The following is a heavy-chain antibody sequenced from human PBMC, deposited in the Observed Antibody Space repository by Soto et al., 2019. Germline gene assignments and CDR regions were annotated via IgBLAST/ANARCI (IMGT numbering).Heavy chain of an antibody. Sequence: QVHLVQSGAEVKKPGASVKVSCKGSGYAFTTYGITWVRQTPGQGLEWMGWISAHNGNTNYAQKLQGRVTVTRDTSTSTAYMELRSLRSDDTAVYYCARGRYGDYWGQGALVTVSS. J-gene: IGHJ4*02. CDR2: ISAHNGNT. V-gene: IGHV1-18*01. D-gene: IGHD1-1*01. CDR1: GYAFTTYG. CDR3: ARGRYGDY.